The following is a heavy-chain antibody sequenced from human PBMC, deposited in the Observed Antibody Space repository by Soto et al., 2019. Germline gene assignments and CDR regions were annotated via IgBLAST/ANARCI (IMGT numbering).Heavy chain of an antibody. Sequence: PSENLSLTCTVFGDSISSGDNYRSLIRQPPGKGLEWIGYIYYSGRSYYKPSLKSRVSISVDTSKNQFSLKLSSVTAADTAVYYCARGRRSHITIFEIVVREYNWFDPWGQGTLVTVSS. V-gene: IGHV4-30-4*01. CDR2: IYYSGRS. D-gene: IGHD3-3*01. J-gene: IGHJ5*02. CDR3: ARGRRSHITIFEIVVREYNWFDP. CDR1: GDSISSGDNY.